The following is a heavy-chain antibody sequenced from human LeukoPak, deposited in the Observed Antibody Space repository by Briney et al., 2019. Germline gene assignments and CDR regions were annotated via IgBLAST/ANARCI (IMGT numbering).Heavy chain of an antibody. Sequence: GGSLRLSCAASGFTFSSYAMHWVRQAPGKGLEWVAVISYDGSNKYYADSVKGRFTISRDNSKNTLYLQMNSLRAEDTAVYYCARDRTPHYYGSGSYDFDYWGQGTLATVSS. CDR2: ISYDGSNK. D-gene: IGHD3-10*01. V-gene: IGHV3-30*04. CDR3: ARDRTPHYYGSGSYDFDY. J-gene: IGHJ4*02. CDR1: GFTFSSYA.